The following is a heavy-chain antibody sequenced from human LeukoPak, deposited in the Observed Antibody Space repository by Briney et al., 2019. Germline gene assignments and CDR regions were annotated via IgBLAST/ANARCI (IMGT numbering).Heavy chain of an antibody. CDR3: AKGIINRIVVVITYYYYGMDV. CDR1: AFTFNNYA. Sequence: GGSLRLSCVASAFTFNNYAMTWVRQVPGKGLEWVSAISGSGDTTHYADSVKGRFTISRDNSKNTLYLQMNSLRAEDTAVYYCAKGIINRIVVVITYYYYGMDVWGQGTTVTVSS. D-gene: IGHD3-22*01. J-gene: IGHJ6*02. V-gene: IGHV3-23*01. CDR2: ISGSGDTT.